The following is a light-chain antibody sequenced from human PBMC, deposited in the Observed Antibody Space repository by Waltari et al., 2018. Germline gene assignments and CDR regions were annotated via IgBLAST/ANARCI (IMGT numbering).Light chain of an antibody. Sequence: EVVLTQSPGTLSLSPGERATLSCRASQSVSKYLAWYQQRPVQAPRLLIYAASTRATGVPYRFSGSGFGTDCSLTISRLEPEDFAVYYCQNHERLPATFGQGTKVEIK. CDR1: QSVSKY. CDR3: QNHERLPAT. V-gene: IGKV3-20*01. J-gene: IGKJ1*01. CDR2: AAS.